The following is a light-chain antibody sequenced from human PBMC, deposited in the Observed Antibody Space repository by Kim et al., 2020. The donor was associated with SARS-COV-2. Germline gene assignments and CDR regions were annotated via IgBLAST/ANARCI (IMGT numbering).Light chain of an antibody. CDR3: QQYNSYSYS. J-gene: IGKJ2*01. V-gene: IGKV1-5*03. Sequence: DIQMTQSPSTLSASVGDRVTITCRASQSISSWLAWYQQKPGKAPKLLIYKASSLESGVPSRFSGSGSGTEFTLTISSLQPGYFTTYYCQQYNSYSYSFGQGTKLEIK. CDR2: KAS. CDR1: QSISSW.